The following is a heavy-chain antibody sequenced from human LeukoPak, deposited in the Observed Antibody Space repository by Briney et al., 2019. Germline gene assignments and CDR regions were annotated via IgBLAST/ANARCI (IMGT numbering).Heavy chain of an antibody. D-gene: IGHD6-13*01. Sequence: GASVKVSCEASGDTFTGYYMHWVRQAPGQGLEWMGWINPNSGGTNYAQKFQGRVTMTRDTSISTAYMELSRLRSDDTAVYYCARSYSSSWYWFDPWGQGTLVTVSS. CDR2: INPNSGGT. CDR3: ARSYSSSWYWFDP. J-gene: IGHJ5*02. CDR1: GDTFTGYY. V-gene: IGHV1-2*02.